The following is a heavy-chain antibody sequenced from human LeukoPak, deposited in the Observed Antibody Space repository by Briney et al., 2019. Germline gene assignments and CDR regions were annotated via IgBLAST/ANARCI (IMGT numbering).Heavy chain of an antibody. CDR3: ARGGDDDFDLGDY. V-gene: IGHV3-7*01. CDR2: IKQDGSAK. D-gene: IGHD4-17*01. CDR1: GFTTIRYW. Sequence: GGSLRLFCAASGFTTIRYWMSWVRQAPGKGLEGGANIKQDGSAKYYVDSVKGRFTISRANAKNSMYLQMNSLRAEDTAVYYCARGGDDDFDLGDYWGQGTLVTVSS. J-gene: IGHJ4*02.